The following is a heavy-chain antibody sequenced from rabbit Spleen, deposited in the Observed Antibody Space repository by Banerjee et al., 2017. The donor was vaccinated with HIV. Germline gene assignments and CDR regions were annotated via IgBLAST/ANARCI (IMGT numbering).Heavy chain of an antibody. Sequence: QEQLEESGGGLVKPEGSLTLTCTASGFSLSRSYYMCWVRQAPGKGLEWIACIGTGSGTTDYASWAKGRFTISKTSSTTVTLQMTSLTAADTAAYFCARADVGGYDYYKLWGPGTLVTVS. CDR3: ARADVGGYDYYKL. CDR1: GFSLSRSYY. J-gene: IGHJ4*01. V-gene: IGHV1S45*01. D-gene: IGHD1-1*01. CDR2: IGTGSGTT.